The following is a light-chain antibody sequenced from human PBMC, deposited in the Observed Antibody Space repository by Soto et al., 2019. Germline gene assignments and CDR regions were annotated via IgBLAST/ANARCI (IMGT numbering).Light chain of an antibody. CDR3: QHHRTS. Sequence: EIVLTQSPGTLSLSPGERATLSCRASQSVSSSYLAWYQQKPGQAPRQLIYGASSRATGIPDRFSGSGSGTHFTLTITRLEPEDFTVYYCQHHRTSFGGVTRVEIK. CDR2: GAS. J-gene: IGKJ4*01. CDR1: QSVSSSY. V-gene: IGKV3-20*01.